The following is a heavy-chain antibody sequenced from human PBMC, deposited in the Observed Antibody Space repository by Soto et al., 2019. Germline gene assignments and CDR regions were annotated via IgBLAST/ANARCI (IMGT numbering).Heavy chain of an antibody. CDR3: VRENYYYGMDV. CDR2: INAAGST. V-gene: IGHV3-66*01. J-gene: IGHJ6*02. CDR1: GFDASVNY. Sequence: PGGSLRLSCAASGFDASVNYMTWVRQAPGKGLEWVSLINAAGSTLYADSVKGRFTISRDDSNNTLSLQMNSLRVEDTAMYYCVRENYYYGMDVWGQGTAVTVSS.